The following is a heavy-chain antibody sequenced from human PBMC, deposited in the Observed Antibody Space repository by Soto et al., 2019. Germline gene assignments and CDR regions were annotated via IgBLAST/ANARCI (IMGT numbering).Heavy chain of an antibody. CDR3: ARGNIVRRVYWFDP. D-gene: IGHD3-16*02. J-gene: IGHJ5*02. CDR1: GGSFSGYY. CDR2: INHSGST. V-gene: IGHV4-34*01. Sequence: SETLSLTCAVYGGSFSGYYWSWIRQPPGKGLEWIGEINHSGSTNYNPSLKSRVTISVDTSKNQFSLKLSSVTAADTAVYYCARGNIVRRVYWFDPWGQGTLVTVSS.